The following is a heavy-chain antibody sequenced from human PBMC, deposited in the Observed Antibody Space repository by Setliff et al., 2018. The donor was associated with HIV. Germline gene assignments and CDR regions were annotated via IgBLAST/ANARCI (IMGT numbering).Heavy chain of an antibody. CDR2: IIPMFGTP. CDR1: GGAFNNYA. J-gene: IGHJ5*02. V-gene: IGHV1-69*13. D-gene: IGHD1-1*01. CDR3: ARAKATRQARPTNCFDP. Sequence: SVKVSCKASGGAFNNYAFNWVRQVPGQGLEWVGGIIPMFGTPSYAQNFQGRVTITADESTSTAYMELSSLRFEDTAVYYCARAKATRQARPTNCFDPWGQGTLVTVSS.